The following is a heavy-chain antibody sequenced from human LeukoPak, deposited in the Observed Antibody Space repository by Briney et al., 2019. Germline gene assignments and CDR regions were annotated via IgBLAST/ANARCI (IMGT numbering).Heavy chain of an antibody. Sequence: ASVKVSCKAPGYTFTGYYMHWVRRAPGQGLEWMGWINPNSGGTNYAQKFQGRVTMTRDTSISTAYMELSRLRSDDTAVYYCARDTTGNTFDYWGQGTLVTVSS. V-gene: IGHV1-2*02. CDR2: INPNSGGT. CDR1: GYTFTGYY. CDR3: ARDTTGNTFDY. J-gene: IGHJ4*02. D-gene: IGHD1-1*01.